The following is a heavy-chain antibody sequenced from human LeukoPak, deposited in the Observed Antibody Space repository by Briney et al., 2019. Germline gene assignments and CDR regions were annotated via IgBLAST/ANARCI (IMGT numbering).Heavy chain of an antibody. CDR1: GGSISSSSYY. CDR2: IYCSGST. J-gene: IGHJ4*02. CDR3: ATYSSSWYGLRSFDY. V-gene: IGHV4-39*01. D-gene: IGHD6-13*01. Sequence: SETLSLTCTVSGGSISSSSYYWGWIRQPPGKGLEWIGSIYCSGSTYYNPSLKSRVTISVDTSKNQFSLKLSSVTAADTAVYYCATYSSSWYGLRSFDYWGQGTLVTVSS.